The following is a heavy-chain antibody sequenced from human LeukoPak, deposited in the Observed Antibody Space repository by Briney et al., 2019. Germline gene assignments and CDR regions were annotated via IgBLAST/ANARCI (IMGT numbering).Heavy chain of an antibody. CDR2: IIPILGIA. J-gene: IGHJ3*02. CDR3: ARGALDYYDSSGYSPAFDI. Sequence: SVKVSCKASGGTFSSYAISWVRQAPGQGLEWMGRIIPILGIANYAQKFQGRVTITADKSTSTAYMELSSLRSEDTAVYYCARGALDYYDSSGYSPAFDIWGQGTMVTVS. D-gene: IGHD3-22*01. CDR1: GGTFSSYA. V-gene: IGHV1-69*04.